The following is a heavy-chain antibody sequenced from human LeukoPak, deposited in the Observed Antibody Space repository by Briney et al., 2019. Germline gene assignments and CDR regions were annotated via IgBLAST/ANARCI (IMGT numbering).Heavy chain of an antibody. CDR1: GFTFSSYA. CDR2: ISGSGGST. V-gene: IGHV3-23*01. CDR3: AKGRGSSETYYFDY. D-gene: IGHD6-6*01. J-gene: IGHJ4*02. Sequence: PGGSLRLSCAASGFTFSSYAMTWVRQAPGKGLEWVSGISGSGGSTYYADSVKGRFTISRDNSKNTLYLQLNSLRAEDTAVYYCAKGRGSSETYYFDYWGQGTLLAVSS.